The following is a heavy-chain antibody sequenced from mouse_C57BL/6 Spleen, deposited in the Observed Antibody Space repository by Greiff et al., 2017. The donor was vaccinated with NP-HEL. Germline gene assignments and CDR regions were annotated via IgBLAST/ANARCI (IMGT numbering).Heavy chain of an antibody. Sequence: DVHLVESGGGLVKPGGSLKLSCAASGFTFSDYGMHWVRQAPEKGLEWVAYISSGSSTIYYADTVKGRFTISRDNAKNTLFLQMTSLRSEDTAMYYCARRDDGYLYWYFDVWGTGTTVTVSS. D-gene: IGHD2-3*01. V-gene: IGHV5-17*01. CDR2: ISSGSSTI. CDR1: GFTFSDYG. J-gene: IGHJ1*03. CDR3: ARRDDGYLYWYFDV.